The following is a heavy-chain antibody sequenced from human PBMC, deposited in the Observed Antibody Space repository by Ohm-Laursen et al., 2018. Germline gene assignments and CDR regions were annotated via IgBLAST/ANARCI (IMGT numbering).Heavy chain of an antibody. CDR2: ISWNSGSI. V-gene: IGHV3-9*01. J-gene: IGHJ4*02. Sequence: SLRLSCSASGFTFDDYAMHWVRQAPGKGLEWVSGISWNSGSIGYADSVKGRFTISRDNAKNSLYLQMNSLRAEDTALYYCAKDIGYNYGPDYYFDYWGQGTLVTVSS. D-gene: IGHD5-18*01. CDR1: GFTFDDYA. CDR3: AKDIGYNYGPDYYFDY.